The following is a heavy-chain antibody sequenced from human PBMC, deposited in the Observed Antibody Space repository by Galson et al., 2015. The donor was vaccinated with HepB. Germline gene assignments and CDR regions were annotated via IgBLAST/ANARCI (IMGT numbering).Heavy chain of an antibody. CDR3: ARDVVGRWEVFRYNSYGSDV. CDR1: GFTFSSYR. CDR2: LQQDGSEN. D-gene: IGHD1-26*01. J-gene: IGHJ6*02. Sequence: SLRLSCAASGFTFSSYRMSWVRQAPGKGLEWVANLQQDGSENHYVDSVKGRFTISRDNIENSLYLQMNSLRAEDTAVYHCARDVVGRWEVFRYNSYGSDVWGQGTTVTVSS. V-gene: IGHV3-7*03.